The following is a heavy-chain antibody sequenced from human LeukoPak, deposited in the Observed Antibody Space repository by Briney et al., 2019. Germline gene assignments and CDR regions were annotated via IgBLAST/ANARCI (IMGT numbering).Heavy chain of an antibody. J-gene: IGHJ4*02. D-gene: IGHD2-21*02. V-gene: IGHV3-48*03. CDR3: ARELLLCGGDCNDY. Sequence: GGSLRLSCAASGFTFSDFEMNWVRQVPGKGLEWASHIDGGGGSIFYADSVKGRFTVSRDNAKNSLYLQVNSLRVEDTAIYYCARELLLCGGDCNDYWGQGTLVTVSS. CDR2: IDGGGGSI. CDR1: GFTFSDFE.